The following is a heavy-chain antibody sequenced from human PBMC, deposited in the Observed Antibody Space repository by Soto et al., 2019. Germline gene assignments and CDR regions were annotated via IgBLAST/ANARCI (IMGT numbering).Heavy chain of an antibody. D-gene: IGHD2-2*01. CDR1: GGSFSGYY. J-gene: IGHJ6*03. CDR3: ARLIVPAANTYHDYYYMDV. V-gene: IGHV4-34*01. CDR2: INHSGST. Sequence: QVQLQQWGAGLLKPSETLSLTCAVYGGSFSGYYWSWIRQPPGKGLEWIGEINHSGSTNYNPSLKSRVTISVDTSKNQFSLRLSSMTAADTAVYYCARLIVPAANTYHDYYYMDVWGKGTTVTVSS.